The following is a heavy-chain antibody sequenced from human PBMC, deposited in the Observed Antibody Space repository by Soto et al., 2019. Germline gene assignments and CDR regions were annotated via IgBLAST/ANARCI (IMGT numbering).Heavy chain of an antibody. J-gene: IGHJ5*02. V-gene: IGHV4-38-2*01. CDR2: IYHSGST. D-gene: IGHD3-3*02. CDR3: ARHSLALRKNNWFDP. CDR1: GYSISSGYY. Sequence: SETLSLTCAVSGYSISSGYYWGWIRQPPGKGLEWIGSIYHSGSTYYNPSLKSRVTMSVDTSKNQFSLRLRSVTAADTALYFCARHSLALRKNNWFDPWGQGIMVTVSS.